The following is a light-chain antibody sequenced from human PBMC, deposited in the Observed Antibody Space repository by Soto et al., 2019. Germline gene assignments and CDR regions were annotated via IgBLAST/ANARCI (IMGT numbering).Light chain of an antibody. CDR2: DVT. Sequence: QSALTQPASVSGSPGQSITVSCTGTSSDVGGYNYVSWYQQHPGKAPRLMIYDVTNRPSGVSNRFSGSKSGNTASLTISGLQAEDEADYCCRSYRRGSTYVFGTGTKLTVL. CDR3: RSYRRGSTYV. J-gene: IGLJ1*01. CDR1: SSDVGGYNY. V-gene: IGLV2-14*01.